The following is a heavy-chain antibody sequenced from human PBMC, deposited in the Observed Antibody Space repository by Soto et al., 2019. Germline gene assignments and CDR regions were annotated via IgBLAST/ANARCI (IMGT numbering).Heavy chain of an antibody. CDR2: IYYSGST. J-gene: IGHJ2*01. D-gene: IGHD2-2*01. V-gene: IGHV4-31*03. Sequence: QVQLQESGPGLVKPSQTLSLTCTVSGGSISSGGYYWSWIRQHPGKGLEWIGYIYYSGSTYYNPYLKSRVTISVDTSKNQFSLKLSSVTAADTAVYYYARLGVGRYCSSTSCLYWYFDLWGRGTLVTVSS. CDR3: ARLGVGRYCSSTSCLYWYFDL. CDR1: GGSISSGGYY.